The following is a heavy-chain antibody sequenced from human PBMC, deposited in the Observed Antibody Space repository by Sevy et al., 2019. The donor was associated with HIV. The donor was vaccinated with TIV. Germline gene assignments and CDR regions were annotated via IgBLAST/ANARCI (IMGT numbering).Heavy chain of an antibody. D-gene: IGHD6-13*01. CDR1: GFTFSSYG. J-gene: IGHJ6*02. V-gene: IGHV3-30*18. CDR2: ISNDGSDK. Sequence: GGSLRLSCVASGFTFSSYGMHWVRQAPGKGLEWVVLISNDGSDKNYVDSVKGRFTISRDNSKDTLYLQMNSLRAEDTAVYYCANSRGRFDGSSWIYYYYGMDVWGQGTTVTVSS. CDR3: ANSRGRFDGSSWIYYYYGMDV.